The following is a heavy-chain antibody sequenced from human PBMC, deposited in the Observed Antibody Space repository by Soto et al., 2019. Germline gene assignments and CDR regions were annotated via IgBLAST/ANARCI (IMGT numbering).Heavy chain of an antibody. V-gene: IGHV1-8*01. CDR2: MNPNSGNT. CDR1: GYTFTSYD. Sequence: QVQLVQSGAEVKKPGASVKVSCKASGYTFTSYDINWVRQATGQGLEWMGWMNPNSGNTGYAQKFQGRVTMTRNTSISKAYMGLSSLRSEDTAVYYCASPGHYYDSSGLRRWGQGTLVTVSS. D-gene: IGHD3-22*01. CDR3: ASPGHYYDSSGLRR. J-gene: IGHJ4*02.